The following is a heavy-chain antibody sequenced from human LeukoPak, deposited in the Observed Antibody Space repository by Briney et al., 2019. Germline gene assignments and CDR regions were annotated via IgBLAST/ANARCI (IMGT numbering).Heavy chain of an antibody. J-gene: IGHJ4*02. Sequence: GGSLRLSCAASGFTFSSYGMHWVRQAPGKGLEWVAFIRYDGSNKYYADSVKGRFTISRDNSKTTLYLQMNSLRAEDTAAYYCAKLQLWTPEFDYWGQGTLVTVSS. V-gene: IGHV3-30*02. CDR3: AKLQLWTPEFDY. CDR2: IRYDGSNK. CDR1: GFTFSSYG. D-gene: IGHD5-18*01.